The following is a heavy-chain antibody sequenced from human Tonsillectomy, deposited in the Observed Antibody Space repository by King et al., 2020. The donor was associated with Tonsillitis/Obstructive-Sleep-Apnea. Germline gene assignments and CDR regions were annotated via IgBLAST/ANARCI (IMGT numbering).Heavy chain of an antibody. D-gene: IGHD5-12*01. V-gene: IGHV1-46*03. CDR2: INPRGGGI. Sequence: VQLVQSGAEVNKPGASAKVSCKASGYTFTSYYMHWGRHAPAQRLEWMVIINPRGGGISYAQKFHSKSTMTRDTTTSTVYMQLSSLRAEDTAVYYCARGGAINYYYYYMDVWGKGTTVTVSS. J-gene: IGHJ6*03. CDR3: ARGGAINYYYYYMDV. CDR1: GYTFTSYY.